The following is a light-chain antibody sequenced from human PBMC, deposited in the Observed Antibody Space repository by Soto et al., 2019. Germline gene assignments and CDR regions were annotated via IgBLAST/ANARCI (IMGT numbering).Light chain of an antibody. J-gene: IGKJ1*01. CDR3: QVYSAWWT. Sequence: EIVMTQSPATLSVSPGERATLSCRASQSVSSNLAWYQQKPGQAPRLLIYGASTRATGIPARFSGSGSGTDFTLTISRLQSEDLAVYYCQVYSAWWTFGQGTKVEIK. CDR1: QSVSSN. V-gene: IGKV3-15*01. CDR2: GAS.